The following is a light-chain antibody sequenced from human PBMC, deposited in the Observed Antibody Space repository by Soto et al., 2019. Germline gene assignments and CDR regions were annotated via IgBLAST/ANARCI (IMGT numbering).Light chain of an antibody. CDR1: QSISKW. CDR3: QQYSSYSAWT. Sequence: DIQMTQSPSTLSASIGARVTITCRASQSISKWLAWHQQKPGKAPSLLIYDASSLQSGVPPRFSGSGSGAEFNLTIRSLQPDDIATYYCQQYSSYSAWTFGEGTKVDI. CDR2: DAS. J-gene: IGKJ1*01. V-gene: IGKV1-5*01.